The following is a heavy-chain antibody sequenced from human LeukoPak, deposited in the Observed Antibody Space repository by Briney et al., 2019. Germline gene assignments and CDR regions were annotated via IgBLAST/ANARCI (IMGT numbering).Heavy chain of an antibody. J-gene: IGHJ4*02. V-gene: IGHV4-31*03. CDR3: ARKSPGAATFDY. Sequence: PSETLSLTCTVSGGSINSGGSYWGWIRQHPGKGLEWIGYIYYSGSTYYGPSLKSRITISVDTSKNQFSLKLSSVTAADTAVYYCARKSPGAATFDYWGQGTLVTVSS. CDR2: IYYSGST. D-gene: IGHD2-15*01. CDR1: GGSINSGGSY.